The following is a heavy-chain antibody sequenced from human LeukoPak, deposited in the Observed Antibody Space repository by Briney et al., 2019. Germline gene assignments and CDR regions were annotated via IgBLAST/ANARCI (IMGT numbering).Heavy chain of an antibody. J-gene: IGHJ4*02. CDR1: GFTFSSYS. CDR3: ARERLVDLATIFDY. V-gene: IGHV4-59*01. CDR2: TYYRGSS. Sequence: GSLRLSCAASGFTFSSYSMNWIRQPPGKGLEWIGYTYYRGSSSFNPSLRSRVTISVDMSKNQVSLKLTSVTAADTAVYYCARERLVDLATIFDYWGQGALVTVSS. D-gene: IGHD5-24*01.